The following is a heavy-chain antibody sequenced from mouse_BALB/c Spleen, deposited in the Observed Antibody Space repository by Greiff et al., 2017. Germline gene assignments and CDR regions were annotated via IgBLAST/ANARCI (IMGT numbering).Heavy chain of an antibody. CDR1: GYSITSGYY. J-gene: IGHJ4*01. V-gene: IGHV3-6*02. CDR3: ARRAYYGYDDAMDY. Sequence: VQLQQSGPGLVKPSQSLSLTCSVTGYSITSGYYWNWIRQFPGNKLEWMGYISYDGSNNYNPSLKNRISITRDTSKNQFFLKLNSVTTEDTATYYCARRAYYGYDDAMDYWGQGTSVTVSS. CDR2: ISYDGSN. D-gene: IGHD2-9*01.